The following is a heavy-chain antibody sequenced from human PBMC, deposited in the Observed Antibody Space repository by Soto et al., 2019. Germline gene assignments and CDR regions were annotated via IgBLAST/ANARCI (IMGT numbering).Heavy chain of an antibody. J-gene: IGHJ4*02. CDR1: EFTFSSYG. CDR2: IWYDGSNK. CDR3: ARSNRYSGYDIDY. V-gene: IGHV3-33*01. D-gene: IGHD5-12*01. Sequence: QVQLVESGGGVVQPGRSLRLSCAASEFTFSSYGMHWVRQAPGKGLEWVAVIWYDGSNKYYADSVKGRFTISRDNSKNTLYLQMNSLRAEDTAVYYCARSNRYSGYDIDYWGQGTLVTVSS.